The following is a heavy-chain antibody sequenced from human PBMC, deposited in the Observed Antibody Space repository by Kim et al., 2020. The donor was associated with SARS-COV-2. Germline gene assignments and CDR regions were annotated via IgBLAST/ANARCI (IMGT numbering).Heavy chain of an antibody. CDR1: GFTFSSYG. J-gene: IGHJ4*02. V-gene: IGHV3-33*01. D-gene: IGHD3-3*01. CDR3: ARGPPYYDFWSGYIIDGDY. Sequence: GGSLRLSCAASGFTFSSYGMHWVRQAPGKGLEWVAVIWYDGSNKYYADSVKGRFTISRDNSKNTLYLQMNSLRAEDTAVYYCARGPPYYDFWSGYIIDGDYWGQGTLVTVSS. CDR2: IWYDGSNK.